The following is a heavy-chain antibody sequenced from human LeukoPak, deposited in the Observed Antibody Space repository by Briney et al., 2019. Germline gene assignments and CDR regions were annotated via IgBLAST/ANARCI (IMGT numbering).Heavy chain of an antibody. CDR2: IYYSGST. Sequence: SETLSLTCTVSGGSISSYYWSWIRQPPGKGLEWIGYIYYSGSTNYNSSLKSRVTMSVDTSKNQFSLTLSSVTAADTALYYCARRGSGDSFDTWGQGTLVIVSS. D-gene: IGHD3-22*01. J-gene: IGHJ5*02. V-gene: IGHV4-59*12. CDR1: GGSISSYY. CDR3: ARRGSGDSFDT.